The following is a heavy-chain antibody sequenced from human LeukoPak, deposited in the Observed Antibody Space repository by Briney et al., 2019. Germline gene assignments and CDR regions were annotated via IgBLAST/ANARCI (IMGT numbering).Heavy chain of an antibody. V-gene: IGHV1-69*13. CDR1: GGTFSSYA. Sequence: SVKVSCTASGGTFSSYAISWVRQAPGQGLEWMGGIIPIFGTANYAQKFQGRVTITADESTSTAYMELSSPRSEDTAVYYCARGEAGPYYYDSSGYPFDYWGQGTLVTVSS. CDR3: ARGEAGPYYYDSSGYPFDY. J-gene: IGHJ4*02. CDR2: IIPIFGTA. D-gene: IGHD3-22*01.